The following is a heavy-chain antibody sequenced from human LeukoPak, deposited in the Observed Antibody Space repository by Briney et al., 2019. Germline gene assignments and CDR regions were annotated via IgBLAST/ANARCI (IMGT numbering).Heavy chain of an antibody. J-gene: IGHJ4*02. CDR1: GYTFTSYG. V-gene: IGHV1-18*01. Sequence: ASVKVSCKASGYTFTSYGISWVRQAPGQGLEWMGWISAYNGNTNYAQKFQGRVTMTRNTSISTAYMELSSLRSEDTAVYYCASLYSSSSRHEFDYWGQGTLVTVSS. D-gene: IGHD6-6*01. CDR3: ASLYSSSSRHEFDY. CDR2: ISAYNGNT.